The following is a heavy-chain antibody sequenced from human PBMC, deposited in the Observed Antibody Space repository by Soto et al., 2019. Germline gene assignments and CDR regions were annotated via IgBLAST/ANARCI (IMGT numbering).Heavy chain of an antibody. CDR3: VFPSSGKYYFDY. J-gene: IGHJ4*02. CDR2: ISGSGGST. D-gene: IGHD3-22*01. Sequence: EVQLLESGGGLVQPGGSLRLSCAASGFTFRNSAMNWVRQAPGKGLEWVSAISGSGGSTYYTDSAKGRFTISRDNSKNPLYLQMNSLRAEDTAVYYCVFPSSGKYYFDYWGQGALVTVSS. V-gene: IGHV3-23*01. CDR1: GFTFRNSA.